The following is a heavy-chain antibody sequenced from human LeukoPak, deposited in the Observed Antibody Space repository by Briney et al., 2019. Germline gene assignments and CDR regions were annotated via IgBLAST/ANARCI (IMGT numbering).Heavy chain of an antibody. J-gene: IGHJ6*03. CDR2: IKHDGSEKQDGSEK. CDR1: GFTFSQYW. CDR3: ARSGRGVDSFYFYMDV. V-gene: IGHV3-7*01. D-gene: IGHD3-10*01. Sequence: GGSLRLSCAASGFTFSQYWVSWVRQVPGKGLEWVANIKHDGSEKQDGSEKNYVDSVKGRFTISRDNAKNSLYLQMNSLRAEDTAVYYCARSGRGVDSFYFYMDVWGKGTTVTVSS.